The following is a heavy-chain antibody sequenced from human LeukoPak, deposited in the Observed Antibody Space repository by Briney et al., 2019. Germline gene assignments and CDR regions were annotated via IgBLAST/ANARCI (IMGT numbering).Heavy chain of an antibody. D-gene: IGHD6-19*01. CDR1: GFTVSSYG. CDR2: ISYDGSNK. Sequence: GGSLRLSCAASGFTVSSYGMHWVRQAPGKGLEWVAVISYDGSNKYYADSVKGRFTISRDNSKNTLYLQMNSLRAEDTAVYYCAKDHGRWLVPEGVDYWGQGTLVTVSS. V-gene: IGHV3-30*18. J-gene: IGHJ4*02. CDR3: AKDHGRWLVPEGVDY.